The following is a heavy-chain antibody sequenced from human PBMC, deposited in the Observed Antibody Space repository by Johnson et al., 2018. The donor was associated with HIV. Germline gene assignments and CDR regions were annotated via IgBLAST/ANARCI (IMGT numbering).Heavy chain of an antibody. V-gene: IGHV3-66*02. CDR3: ARDGRDLVTRGSFDV. D-gene: IGHD3-9*01. Sequence: VQLVESGGGLVQPGGSLRLSCAASGFTFSSYWMHWVRQAPGKGLVWVSVIFSVGDVYYADSVQGRFTISRDNSKNLVYLQMNSLRPEDTAVYYCARDGRDLVTRGSFDVWGQGTMVTVSS. CDR1: GFTFSSYW. J-gene: IGHJ3*01. CDR2: IFSVGDV.